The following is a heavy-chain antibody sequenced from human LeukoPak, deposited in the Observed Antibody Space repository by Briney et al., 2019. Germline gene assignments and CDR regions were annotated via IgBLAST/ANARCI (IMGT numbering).Heavy chain of an antibody. V-gene: IGHV3-48*04. J-gene: IGHJ4*02. Sequence: PGGSLRLSCAASGFTFSSYSMNWVRQAPGKGLEWVSYISSSSSTIYYADSVKGRFTISRDNDKNSLYLQMHSLRAEDTAVYYCATSAAGPDYWGQGTLVTVSS. CDR3: ATSAAGPDY. CDR1: GFTFSSYS. D-gene: IGHD6-13*01. CDR2: ISSSSSTI.